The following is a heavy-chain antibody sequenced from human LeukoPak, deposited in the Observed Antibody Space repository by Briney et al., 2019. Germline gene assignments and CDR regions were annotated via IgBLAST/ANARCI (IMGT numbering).Heavy chain of an antibody. J-gene: IGHJ4*02. CDR2: IYSGGST. CDR1: GFTFSSNY. Sequence: GGSLRLSCAASGFTFSSNYMSWVRQAPGKGLEWVSVIYSGGSTYYSDSVKGRFTISRDNSKNTLYLQMNSLRAEDTAVYYCARHQRWLQFYFDYWGQGTLVTVSS. D-gene: IGHD5-24*01. V-gene: IGHV3-66*04. CDR3: ARHQRWLQFYFDY.